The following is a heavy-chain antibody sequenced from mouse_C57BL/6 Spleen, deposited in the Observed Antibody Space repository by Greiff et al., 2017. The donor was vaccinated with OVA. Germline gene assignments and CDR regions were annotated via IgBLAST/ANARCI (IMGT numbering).Heavy chain of an antibody. CDR1: GYTFTSYW. V-gene: IGHV1-69*01. D-gene: IGHD4-1*01. J-gene: IGHJ4*01. CDR2: IDPSDSYT. Sequence: VQLKQPGAELVMPGASVKLSCKASGYTFTSYWMHWVKQRPGQGLEWIGEIDPSDSYTNYNQKFKGKSTLTVDKSSSTAYMQLSSLTSEDSAVYYCARGELYAMDYWGQGTSVTVSS. CDR3: ARGELYAMDY.